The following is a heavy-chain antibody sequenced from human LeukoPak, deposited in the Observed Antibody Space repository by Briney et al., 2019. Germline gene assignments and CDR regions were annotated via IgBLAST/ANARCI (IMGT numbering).Heavy chain of an antibody. CDR1: GGSISSYY. V-gene: IGHV4-59*01. J-gene: IGHJ6*02. D-gene: IGHD3-10*01. CDR2: IYYSGST. CDR3: ATKISDNTGPYYYGSGSPYYYGMDV. Sequence: KASETLSLTCTVSGGSISSYYWSWIRQPPGKGLEWIGYIYYSGSTNYNPSLKSRVTISVDTSKNQFSLKLSSVTAADTAVYYCATKISDNTGPYYYGSGSPYYYGMDVWGQGTTVTVSS.